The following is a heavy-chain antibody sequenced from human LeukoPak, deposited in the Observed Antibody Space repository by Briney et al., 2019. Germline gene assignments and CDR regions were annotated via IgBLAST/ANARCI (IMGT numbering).Heavy chain of an antibody. V-gene: IGHV4-30-4*07. CDR2: IHDSGST. CDR1: SDSISSGGYS. D-gene: IGHD6-13*01. Sequence: TSSVTLSLTCAGSSDSISSGGYSWRWLRQTPGKGLEWIAYIHDSGSTYNNPSLKSRLSISIDTSKNQFSLKLNSVTAADTAVYYCARVVAAAGNNWFDPWGQGTLVTVSS. CDR3: ARVVAAAGNNWFDP. J-gene: IGHJ5*02.